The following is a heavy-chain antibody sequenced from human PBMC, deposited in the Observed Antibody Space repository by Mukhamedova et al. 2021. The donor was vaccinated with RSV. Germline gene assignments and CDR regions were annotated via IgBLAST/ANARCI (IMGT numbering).Heavy chain of an antibody. CDR3: AKDRDDILTDYSPYYFDY. J-gene: IGHJ4*01. CDR2: ISGSGVST. D-gene: IGHD3-9*01. CDR1: A. Sequence: AMSWVRQAPGKGLEWVSGISGSGVSTYYADSVKGRFTISRDKSKNTVYLQMNGLRAEDTAVYYCAKDRDDILTDYSPYYFDYWG. V-gene: IGHV3-23*01.